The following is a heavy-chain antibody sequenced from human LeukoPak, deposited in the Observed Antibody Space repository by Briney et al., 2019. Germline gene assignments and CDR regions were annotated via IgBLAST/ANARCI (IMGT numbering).Heavy chain of an antibody. D-gene: IGHD3-22*01. V-gene: IGHV4-4*07. J-gene: IGHJ4*02. Sequence: PSETLSLTRTVSGGSISRYYSSCIPHPAGKGLEWIGRLYTSGSTNNNPPLKSRSNMSVDTSKHQFSLQLSSVTAADTAVYYCARVDSSGLIDYWGQGTLVTVSS. CDR3: ARVDSSGLIDY. CDR1: GGSISRYY. CDR2: LYTSGST.